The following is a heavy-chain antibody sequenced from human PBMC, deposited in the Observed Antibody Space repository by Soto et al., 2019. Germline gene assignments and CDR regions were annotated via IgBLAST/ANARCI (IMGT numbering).Heavy chain of an antibody. CDR1: GGSIRSNNW. D-gene: IGHD2-15*01. J-gene: IGHJ6*01. Sequence: SETLSLTCAVSGGSIRSNNWWFWVRQAPGKGLEWIGEIHHRESSNFNPSLKSRVTISADRSKNEFSLNVKSVTAADTAVYYCGCRVEDISYDYYGMDVWVQGTTVT. CDR2: IHHRESS. V-gene: IGHV4-4*02. CDR3: GCRVEDISYDYYGMDV.